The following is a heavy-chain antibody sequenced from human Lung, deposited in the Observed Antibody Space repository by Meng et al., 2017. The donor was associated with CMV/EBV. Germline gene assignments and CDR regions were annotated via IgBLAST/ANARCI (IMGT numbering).Heavy chain of an antibody. V-gene: IGHV1-69*01. Sequence: CKDSGGSFSSYTFSWVRQATGQGLEWMGEIIPMFGTVNSAQKFQGRVTITADESTTTAYMDLSSLRSDDTALYFCARGSAVGAMGCDYWGQGTLVTVSS. CDR2: IIPMFGTV. J-gene: IGHJ4*02. CDR1: GGSFSSYT. CDR3: ARGSAVGAMGCDY. D-gene: IGHD1-26*01.